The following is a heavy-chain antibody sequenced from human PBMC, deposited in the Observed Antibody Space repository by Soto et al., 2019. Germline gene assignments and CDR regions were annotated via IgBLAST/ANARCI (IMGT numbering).Heavy chain of an antibody. CDR3: ARHDVKDRGGFDY. J-gene: IGHJ4*02. CDR1: WGYFGDHG. D-gene: IGHD1-1*01. V-gene: IGHV4-34*01. Sequence: PSQPHRLSYGVEWGYFGDHGWSCILKTPGKGLEWIGEINHSGSTNYNPSLKSRVTISVDTSKNQFSLKLSSVTAADTAVYYCARHDVKDRGGFDYWGQGTLVTVSS. CDR2: INHSGST.